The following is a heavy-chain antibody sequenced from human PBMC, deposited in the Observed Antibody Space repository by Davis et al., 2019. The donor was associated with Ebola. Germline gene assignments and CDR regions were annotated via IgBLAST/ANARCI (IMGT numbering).Heavy chain of an antibody. V-gene: IGHV3-9*01. CDR2: ISWNSGSI. CDR1: GFTFDDYA. Sequence: SLKISCAASGFTFDDYAMHWVRQAPGKGLEWVSGISWNSGSIGYADSVKGRFTISRDNAKNSLYLQMNSLRAEDTALYYCAKDIFSVRSSSLDYWGQGTLVTVSS. J-gene: IGHJ4*02. D-gene: IGHD6-6*01. CDR3: AKDIFSVRSSSLDY.